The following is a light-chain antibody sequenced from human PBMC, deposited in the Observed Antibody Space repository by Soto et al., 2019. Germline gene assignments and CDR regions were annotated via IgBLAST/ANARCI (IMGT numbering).Light chain of an antibody. CDR1: SSDVGGYNY. CDR3: ISYGSGTILV. CDR2: EVS. V-gene: IGLV2-14*01. J-gene: IGLJ3*02. Sequence: QSALTQPASVSGSPGQSISISCTGTSSDVGGYNYVSWYQHHPGKAPKLMIYEVSNRPPGVPNRFSGSKSGNTASLTVSGLQAEDEADYYFISYGSGTILVFGGGTKLTVL.